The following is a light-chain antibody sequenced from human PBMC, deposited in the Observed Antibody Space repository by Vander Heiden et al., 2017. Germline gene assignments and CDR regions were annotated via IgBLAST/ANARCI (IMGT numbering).Light chain of an antibody. V-gene: IGKV2-28*01. CDR3: MQSLQAPRT. Sequence: DIVMTQSPLSLHVTPGEPASISCRSSQSLLHTNGYNYLDWYLQKPGQSPQLLIYLSSNRPSGVPDRFSGSGSGTDFTLKISRVEAEDVGVYYCMQSLQAPRTFGQGTKVEVK. CDR2: LSS. J-gene: IGKJ1*01. CDR1: QSLLHTNGYNY.